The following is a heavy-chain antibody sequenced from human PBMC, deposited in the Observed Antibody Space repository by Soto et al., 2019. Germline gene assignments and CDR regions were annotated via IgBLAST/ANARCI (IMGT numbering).Heavy chain of an antibody. CDR3: AREKGAVPAAMDNRFDP. CDR1: GFTFSSYW. CDR2: IKQDGSEK. V-gene: IGHV3-7*01. D-gene: IGHD2-2*01. J-gene: IGHJ5*02. Sequence: GGSLRLSCAASGFTFSSYWMSWVRQAPGKGLEWVANIKQDGSEKYYVDSVKGRFTISRDNAKNSLYLQMNSLRAEDTAVYYCAREKGAVPAAMDNRFDPWGQGTLVTVSS.